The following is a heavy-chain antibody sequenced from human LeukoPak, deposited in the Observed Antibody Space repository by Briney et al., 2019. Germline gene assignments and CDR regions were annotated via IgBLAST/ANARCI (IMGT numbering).Heavy chain of an antibody. V-gene: IGHV2-5*02. Sequence: SGPTLVKPTQTLTLTCTFSGFSLSTSGVGVGWIRQPPGKALEWLALSYWDEDKRYSPSLESRLTITKDTSKNQVVLTMTNMDPVDTATYYCALSIAVAGTLGYWGQGTLVTVSS. J-gene: IGHJ4*02. CDR3: ALSIAVAGTLGY. D-gene: IGHD6-19*01. CDR2: SYWDEDK. CDR1: GFSLSTSGVG.